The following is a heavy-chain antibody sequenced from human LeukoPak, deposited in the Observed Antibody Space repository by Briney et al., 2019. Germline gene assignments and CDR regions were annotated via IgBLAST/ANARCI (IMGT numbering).Heavy chain of an antibody. CDR2: ISSSSSYI. D-gene: IGHD3-3*01. Sequence: GGSLRLSCAASGFTFSSYSMNWVRQAPGKGLEWISSISSSSSYIYYADSVKGRFTISRDNAKNSLYLQMNSLRAEDTAVYYCARERKDFWSGFDYWGQGTLVTVSS. CDR3: ARERKDFWSGFDY. CDR1: GFTFSSYS. J-gene: IGHJ4*02. V-gene: IGHV3-21*01.